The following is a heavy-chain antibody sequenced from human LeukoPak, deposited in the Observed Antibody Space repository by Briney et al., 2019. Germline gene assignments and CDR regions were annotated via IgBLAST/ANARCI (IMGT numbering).Heavy chain of an antibody. D-gene: IGHD4-17*01. CDR3: ARDTVNPSAYRDY. Sequence: GRSLRLSCAASGFTFSSYAMHWVRQAPGKGLEWVVLIAYDGSNQNYADSAKGRFTISRDNPKNTLYLQVDSLRAEDTAGYHCARDTVNPSAYRDYWGQGTLVTVSS. J-gene: IGHJ4*02. V-gene: IGHV3-30*04. CDR2: IAYDGSNQ. CDR1: GFTFSSYA.